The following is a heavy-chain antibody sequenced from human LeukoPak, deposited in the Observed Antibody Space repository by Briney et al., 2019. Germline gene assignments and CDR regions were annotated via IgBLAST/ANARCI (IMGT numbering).Heavy chain of an antibody. D-gene: IGHD6-19*01. V-gene: IGHV3-30*18. CDR1: GFTFRSYG. CDR3: AKPLAVAGTRGYYFDY. Sequence: GGSLRLSCAASGFTFRSYGMHWVRQTPGKGLEWVAVISYDGSNKYYADSVKGRFTISRDNSKNTLYLQMNSLRAEDTAVYYCAKPLAVAGTRGYYFDYWGQEPWSPSPQ. CDR2: ISYDGSNK. J-gene: IGHJ4*01.